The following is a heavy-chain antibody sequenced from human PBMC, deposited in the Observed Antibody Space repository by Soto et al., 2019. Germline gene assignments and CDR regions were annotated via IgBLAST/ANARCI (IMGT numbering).Heavy chain of an antibody. CDR3: ARVPDV. J-gene: IGHJ6*02. Sequence: ASETLSLTCTVSGGSISSYYWGWVRQPPGKGLEWIGKINHSGVTYYNPSLKRRVTISVDRSKNQFSLKLNSVTAADTAVYYCARVPDVWGQGTTVTVSS. V-gene: IGHV4-34*01. CDR1: GGSISSYY. CDR2: INHSGVT.